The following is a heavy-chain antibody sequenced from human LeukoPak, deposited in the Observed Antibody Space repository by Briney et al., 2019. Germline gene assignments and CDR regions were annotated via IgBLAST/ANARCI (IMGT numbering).Heavy chain of an antibody. CDR1: GFTFSSYS. Sequence: GGSLRLSCAASGFTFSSYSMNWVRQAPGKGLEWVAFIRYDGSSKYYADSVKGRFTISRDNSKNTLYLQMNSLRAEDTAVYYCAKDFLAYCGGDCPSDAFDIWGQGAMVTVSS. V-gene: IGHV3-30*02. CDR2: IRYDGSSK. D-gene: IGHD2-21*01. J-gene: IGHJ3*02. CDR3: AKDFLAYCGGDCPSDAFDI.